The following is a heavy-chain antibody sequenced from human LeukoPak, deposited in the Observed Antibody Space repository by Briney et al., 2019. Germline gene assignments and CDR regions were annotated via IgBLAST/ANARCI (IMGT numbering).Heavy chain of an antibody. CDR3: ARDAIIAAAGNWFDP. J-gene: IGHJ5*02. D-gene: IGHD6-13*01. CDR1: GYTFTGYY. Sequence: ASVKVSCKASGYTFTGYYMHWVRQAPGQGLEWMGWINPNSGGTNYAQKFQGRVTMTRDTSNSTAYMELSRLRSDDTAVYYCARDAIIAAAGNWFDPWGQGTLVTVSS. V-gene: IGHV1-2*02. CDR2: INPNSGGT.